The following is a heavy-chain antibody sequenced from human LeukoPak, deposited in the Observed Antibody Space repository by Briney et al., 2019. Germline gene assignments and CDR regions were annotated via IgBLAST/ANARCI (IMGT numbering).Heavy chain of an antibody. CDR2: KYYSGIT. CDR3: ARGGYSYYHGNFYYYNYMDI. D-gene: IGHD4-11*01. J-gene: IGHJ6*03. Sequence: SGTLSPTVAVSDGPTSTFYCTWTRQPPGKGLEWFGYKYYSGITNYNPFLKSRVTISVDASKNHVSVKLTSVTAADTAVYYCARGGYSYYHGNFYYYNYMDIWGKGTMVTVSS. CDR1: DGPTSTFY. V-gene: IGHV4-59*01.